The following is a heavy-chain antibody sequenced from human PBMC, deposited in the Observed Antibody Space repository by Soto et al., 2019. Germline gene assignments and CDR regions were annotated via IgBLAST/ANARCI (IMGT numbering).Heavy chain of an antibody. CDR1: GGSISSSSYY. V-gene: IGHV4-39*01. J-gene: IGHJ5*02. Sequence: PSETLSLTCTVSGGSISSSSYYWGWIRQPPGKGLEWIGSIYYSGSTYYNPSLKSRVTISVDTSKNQFSLKLSSVTAADTAVYYCARRGDGRIAAAGKARKGNWFDPWGQGTLVTVSS. CDR2: IYYSGST. CDR3: ARRGDGRIAAAGKARKGNWFDP. D-gene: IGHD6-13*01.